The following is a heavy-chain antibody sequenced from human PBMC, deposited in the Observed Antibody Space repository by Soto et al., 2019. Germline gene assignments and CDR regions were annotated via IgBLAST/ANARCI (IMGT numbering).Heavy chain of an antibody. CDR1: GGTFSSYA. CDR3: ARDQNRGSYYFGSAFDI. J-gene: IGHJ3*02. D-gene: IGHD1-26*01. V-gene: IGHV1-69*13. CDR2: IIPIFGTA. Sequence: SVKVSCKASGGTFSSYAISWLLQAPGQGLEWMGGIIPIFGTANYAQKFQGRVTITADESTSTAYMELSSLRSEDTAVYYCARDQNRGSYYFGSAFDIWGQGTMVTVSS.